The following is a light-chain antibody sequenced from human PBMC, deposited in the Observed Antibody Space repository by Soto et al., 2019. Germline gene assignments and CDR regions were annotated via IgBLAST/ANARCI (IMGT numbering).Light chain of an antibody. CDR3: QQLNSYG. V-gene: IGKV1-9*01. CDR1: QGISSY. Sequence: DIQLTQSPSFLSASVGDSVTITCRASQGISSYLAWYQQKPGKAPKLLIYAASTLQSGVPSRFSGSGSGTEFTLTISSLQPEDFATYYCQQLNSYGFGPGTKVDIK. CDR2: AAS. J-gene: IGKJ3*01.